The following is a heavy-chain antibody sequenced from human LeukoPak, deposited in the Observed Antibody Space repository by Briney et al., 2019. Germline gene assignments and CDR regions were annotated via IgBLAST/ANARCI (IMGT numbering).Heavy chain of an antibody. V-gene: IGHV1-69*13. Sequence: SVKVSCKASRGTFSNYAIIWVRQAPGQGLEWMGGIIPIFGTTTYAQKFQGRVTITADESTSTAYMELSSLRSEDTAVYYCASLSRSPTYGDYVEYWGQGTLVTVSS. J-gene: IGHJ4*02. CDR3: ASLSRSPTYGDYVEY. CDR2: IIPIFGTT. CDR1: RGTFSNYA. D-gene: IGHD4-17*01.